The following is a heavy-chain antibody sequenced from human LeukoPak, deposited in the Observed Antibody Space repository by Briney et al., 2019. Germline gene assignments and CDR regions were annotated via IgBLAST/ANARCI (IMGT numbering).Heavy chain of an antibody. V-gene: IGHV3-23*01. CDR1: GFTFSSYA. CDR3: AKVPYFDWLSYFDS. Sequence: SGGSLRLSCVVSGFTFSSYAMSWVRQAPGKGLEWVSAISGSGGSTYYADSVKGRFTISRDNSKNTLYLQMNSLRAEDTAVYYCAKVPYFDWLSYFDSWGQGTLVTVSS. D-gene: IGHD3-9*01. CDR2: ISGSGGST. J-gene: IGHJ4*02.